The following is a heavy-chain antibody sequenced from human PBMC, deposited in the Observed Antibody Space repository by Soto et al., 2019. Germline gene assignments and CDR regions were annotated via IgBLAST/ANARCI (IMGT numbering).Heavy chain of an antibody. CDR2: ISAYNGNT. CDR3: ARDSWGYYDSSGYSARVCDY. V-gene: IGHV1-18*01. Sequence: QVQLVQSGAEVKKPGASVKVSCKASGYTFTSYGISWVRQAPGQGLEWMGWISAYNGNTNYAQKLQGRVTMTTDTSTSTAYMELRSLRSDDTAVYYCARDSWGYYDSSGYSARVCDYWGQGTLVTVSS. J-gene: IGHJ4*02. CDR1: GYTFTSYG. D-gene: IGHD3-22*01.